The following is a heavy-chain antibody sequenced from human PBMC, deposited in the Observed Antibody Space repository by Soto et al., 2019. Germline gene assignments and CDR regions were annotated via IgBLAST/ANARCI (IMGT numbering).Heavy chain of an antibody. CDR2: ISSSSSTI. CDR3: AREVLRYFEMTFDY. CDR1: GFTFSSYS. J-gene: IGHJ4*02. Sequence: GGSLRLSCAASGFTFSSYSMNWVRQAPGKGLEWVSYISSSSSTIYYADSVKGRFTISRDNAKNSLYLQMNSLRAEDTAVYYCAREVLRYFEMTFDYWGQGTLVTVSS. V-gene: IGHV3-48*01. D-gene: IGHD3-9*01.